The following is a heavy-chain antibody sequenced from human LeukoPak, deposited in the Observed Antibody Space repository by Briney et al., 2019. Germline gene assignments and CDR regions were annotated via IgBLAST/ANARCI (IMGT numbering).Heavy chain of an antibody. V-gene: IGHV4-61*08. CDR1: GGSISSGGYY. CDR3: ARSELLWFGGVNSGFDY. D-gene: IGHD3-10*01. CDR2: IYYSGST. J-gene: IGHJ4*02. Sequence: PSETLSLTCTVSGGSISSGGYYWSWIRQPPGKGLEWIGYIYYSGSTNYNPSLKSRVTISLDTSKSQFSLKLSSVTAADTAVYYCARSELLWFGGVNSGFDYWGQGTLVTVSS.